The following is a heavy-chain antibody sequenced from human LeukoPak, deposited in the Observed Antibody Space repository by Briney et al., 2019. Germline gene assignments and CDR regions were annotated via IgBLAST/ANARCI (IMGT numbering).Heavy chain of an antibody. CDR2: ISGSGGST. J-gene: IGHJ4*02. D-gene: IGHD2-2*01. Sequence: GGSLRLSCAASGFTFSSYAMSWVRQAPGKGLEWVSAISGSGGSTYYADSVKGRFTISRDNSKNTLYLQMNSLRAEDTAVYYCAKIAGDWYQLKKYYFDYWGQGTLVTVSS. CDR1: GFTFSSYA. V-gene: IGHV3-23*01. CDR3: AKIAGDWYQLKKYYFDY.